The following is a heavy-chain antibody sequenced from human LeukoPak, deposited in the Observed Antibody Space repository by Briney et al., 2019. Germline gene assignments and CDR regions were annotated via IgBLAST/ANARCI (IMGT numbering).Heavy chain of an antibody. CDR1: GFTFDDYA. D-gene: IGHD1-26*01. Sequence: QPGGSLRLSCAASGFTFDDYAMHWVRQAPGKGLEWVSGISWNSGSIGYADSVKGRFTISRDNAKNSLYLQMDSLRVEDTAVYYCARDPYSGNYGAYYYYYMDVWGKGTTVTISS. CDR3: ARDPYSGNYGAYYYYYMDV. J-gene: IGHJ6*03. V-gene: IGHV3-9*01. CDR2: ISWNSGSI.